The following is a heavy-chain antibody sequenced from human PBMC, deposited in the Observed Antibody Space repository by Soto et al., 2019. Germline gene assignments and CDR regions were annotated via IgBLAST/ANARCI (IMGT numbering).Heavy chain of an antibody. CDR3: GSPRSGPSPDVGH. CDR1: VFSVDTTYC. J-gene: IGHJ4*01. V-gene: IGHV1-2*02. CDR2: INPNSGDT. D-gene: IGHD2-15*01. Sequence: ASVKVSCKASVFSVDTTYCIHWVRRAPGQGLEWMGSINPNSGDTNYAQNFQGRLTMTRDTTISTPYMELTSLTSDDPAVYYCGSPRSGPSPDVGHWGHGTVVTVSS.